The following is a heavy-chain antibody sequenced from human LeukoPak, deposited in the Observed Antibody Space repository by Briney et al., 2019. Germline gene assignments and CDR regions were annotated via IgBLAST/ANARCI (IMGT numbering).Heavy chain of an antibody. D-gene: IGHD4-17*01. CDR1: GASISSSNL. CDR3: AAATVTTQFDY. J-gene: IGHJ4*02. CDR2: IYPSGST. V-gene: IGHV4-4*02. Sequence: SETLSLTCAVSGASISSSNLWSWVRQPPGKGLEWIGEIYPSGSTNYNPSLKSRVTISVDKSKNQFSLNLSSVTAADTAVYYCAAATVTTQFDYWGQGTLVTVSS.